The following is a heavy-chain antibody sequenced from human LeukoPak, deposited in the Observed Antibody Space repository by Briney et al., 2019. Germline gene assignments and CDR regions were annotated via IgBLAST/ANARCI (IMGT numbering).Heavy chain of an antibody. CDR2: IYYSGST. Sequence: SETLSLTCTVSGGSISSSSYYWGWIRQPPGKGLEWIGSIYYSGSTYYNPSLKSRVTISVDTSKNQFSLKLSSVTAADTAVYYCARSAGTMTPWGQGTLVTVSS. CDR3: ARSAGTMTP. J-gene: IGHJ5*02. V-gene: IGHV4-39*01. D-gene: IGHD1-1*01. CDR1: GGSISSSSYY.